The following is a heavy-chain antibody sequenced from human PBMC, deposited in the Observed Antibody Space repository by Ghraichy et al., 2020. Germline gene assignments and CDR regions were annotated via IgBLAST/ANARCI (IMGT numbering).Heavy chain of an antibody. CDR1: GYTFTSYG. J-gene: IGHJ6*02. CDR2: ISAYNGNT. D-gene: IGHD3-10*01. CDR3: ARAPGVIADYYYYGMDV. Sequence: ASVKVSCKASGYTFTSYGISWVRQAPGQGLEWMGWISAYNGNTNYAQKLQGRVTMTTDTSTSTAYMELRSLRSNDTAVYYCARAPGVIADYYYYGMDVWGQGTTVTVSS. V-gene: IGHV1-18*01.